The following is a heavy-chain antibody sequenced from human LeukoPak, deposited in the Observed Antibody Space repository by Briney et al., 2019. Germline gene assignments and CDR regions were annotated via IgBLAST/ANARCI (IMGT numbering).Heavy chain of an antibody. CDR1: GGTLSDYA. CDR3: APTSNFYDSSGPWGYFDL. V-gene: IGHV1-69*13. J-gene: IGHJ2*01. CDR2: IIPMVGTA. Sequence: SVKVSCKASGGTLSDYAINWVRQAPGQGLEWMGGIIPMVGTANYGQKFAGRVTITADESTNTAHMELSGLRSEDTAVYYCAPTSNFYDSSGPWGYFDLWGRGTLVTVSS. D-gene: IGHD3-22*01.